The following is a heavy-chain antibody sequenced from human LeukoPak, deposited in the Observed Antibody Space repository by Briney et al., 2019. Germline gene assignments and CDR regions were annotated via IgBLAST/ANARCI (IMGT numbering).Heavy chain of an antibody. CDR3: AREYYYEELDY. V-gene: IGHV3-64*01. CDR1: GFTFSSYP. Sequence: GGSLRLTCAASGFTFSSYPMHWVRQAPGKGLEYVSGISSNGDSTYYANSVKGRFTISRDNSKNTLYLQMGSLRAEDMAVYYCAREYYYEELDYWGQGTLVTVSS. J-gene: IGHJ4*02. CDR2: ISSNGDST. D-gene: IGHD3-22*01.